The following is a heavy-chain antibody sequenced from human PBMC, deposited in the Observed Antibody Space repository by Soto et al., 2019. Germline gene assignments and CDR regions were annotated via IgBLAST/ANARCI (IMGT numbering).Heavy chain of an antibody. Sequence: PSETLSLTCTVSGGSISSYYWSWIRQPPGKGLEWIGYIYYSGSTNYNPSLKSRVTISVDTSKNQFSLKLSSVTAADTAVYYCASWFGDPYYFGYWGQGTLVTVSS. D-gene: IGHD3-10*01. CDR1: GGSISSYY. J-gene: IGHJ4*02. CDR2: IYYSGST. CDR3: ASWFGDPYYFGY. V-gene: IGHV4-59*08.